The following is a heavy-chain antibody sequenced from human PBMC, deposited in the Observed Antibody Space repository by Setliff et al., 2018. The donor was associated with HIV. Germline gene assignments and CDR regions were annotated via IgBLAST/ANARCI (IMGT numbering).Heavy chain of an antibody. Sequence: SETLSLTCTVSGDSIRGYYWSWIRQPPGKGLEWMGYVFYTGFAAYNPSLKSRLTISVDTSKSQFSLKLSYVTAADTAVYYCARGDGTKYYYYYYMDVWGKGTTVTVSS. J-gene: IGHJ6*03. CDR1: GDSIRGYY. V-gene: IGHV4-59*01. D-gene: IGHD1-7*01. CDR2: VFYTGFA. CDR3: ARGDGTKYYYYYYMDV.